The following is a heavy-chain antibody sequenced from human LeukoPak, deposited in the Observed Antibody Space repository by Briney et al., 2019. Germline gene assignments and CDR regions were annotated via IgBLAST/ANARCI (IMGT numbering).Heavy chain of an antibody. V-gene: IGHV3-30*04. CDR1: GFTFSSYA. CDR3: ARDGGVWELAALDY. D-gene: IGHD1-26*01. Sequence: GGSLRLSCAASGFTFSSYAMHWVRQAPGKGLEWVAVISYDGSNKYYADSVKGRLTISRGNSKNTLYLQMNSLRAEDTAVYYCARDGGVWELAALDYWGQGTLVTVSS. J-gene: IGHJ4*02. CDR2: ISYDGSNK.